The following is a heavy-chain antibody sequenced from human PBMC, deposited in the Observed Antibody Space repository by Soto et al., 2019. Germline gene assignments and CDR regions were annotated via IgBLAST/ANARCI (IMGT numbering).Heavy chain of an antibody. CDR3: AREAPYCTSATCPKFYDMDG. CDR2: IIPILNSP. Sequence: QVQLVQSGAEVKKPGSSVKVSCKASGGTFGSYDITCVRRAPGQGLEWLGGIIPILNSPAYAQKFQARVVITADEITNTAYMELNSLRFDDTAVYYCAREAPYCTSATCPKFYDMDGWGQGTTVTVAS. J-gene: IGHJ6*02. D-gene: IGHD2-2*01. V-gene: IGHV1-69*01. CDR1: GGTFGSYD.